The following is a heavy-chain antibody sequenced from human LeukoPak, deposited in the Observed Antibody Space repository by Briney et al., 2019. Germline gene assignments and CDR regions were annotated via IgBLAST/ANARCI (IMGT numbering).Heavy chain of an antibody. Sequence: GESLKISCKGSGYSFTNYWIVWVRQKPGEGLEWMGIIYPGDSDTRYSPSFQGQVTISADKSINTAYLQWSSLKASDTAIYYCARRGEAMDPFDYWGQGTLVTVSS. CDR2: IYPGDSDT. CDR3: ARRGEAMDPFDY. D-gene: IGHD5-18*01. J-gene: IGHJ4*02. V-gene: IGHV5-51*01. CDR1: GYSFTNYW.